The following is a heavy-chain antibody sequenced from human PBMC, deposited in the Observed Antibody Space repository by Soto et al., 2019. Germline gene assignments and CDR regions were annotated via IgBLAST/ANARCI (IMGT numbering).Heavy chain of an antibody. CDR3: AKKQGAFDI. CDR2: TYYRSKWYN. V-gene: IGHV6-1*01. CDR1: GDSVSSNSAV. D-gene: IGHD6-13*01. J-gene: IGHJ3*02. Sequence: SQTFSLTCAISGDSVSSNSAVWNWIRQSPSRGLEWLGRTYYRSKWYNDYAESVKSRITINPDTSKNQFSLQLNSVTPEDTAVYYCAKKQGAFDIWGQGTMVTVSS.